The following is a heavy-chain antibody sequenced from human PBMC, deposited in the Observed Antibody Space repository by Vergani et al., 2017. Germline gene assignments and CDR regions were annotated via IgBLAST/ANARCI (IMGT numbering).Heavy chain of an antibody. J-gene: IGHJ4*02. CDR1: GFTFSNND. CDR2: TRYDGSNK. CDR3: AKGRDYGDYLGY. Sequence: QVQLVESGGGVVQPGGSLRLSCAASGFTFSNNDMQWVRQAPGKGLEWVALTRYDGSNKSYADYVKGRFTNSRENSKKMLYLQMNSLRTEDTVVYYCAKGRDYGDYLGYWRQGSLVIVSS. D-gene: IGHD4-17*01. V-gene: IGHV3-30*02.